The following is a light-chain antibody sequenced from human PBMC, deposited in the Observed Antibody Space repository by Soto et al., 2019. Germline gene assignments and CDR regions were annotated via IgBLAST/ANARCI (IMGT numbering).Light chain of an antibody. CDR2: AAS. CDR3: LQTYSTWT. J-gene: IGKJ1*01. CDR1: QSISNN. Sequence: DIQMTQSPTSLSASVGDRVTVTCQASQSISNNLSWYQQKPGKAPRLLIYAASSLQSGVPSRFSGSGSGTDFTLTISSLQPEDFATYFCLQTYSTWTFGQGTKVEIK. V-gene: IGKV1-39*01.